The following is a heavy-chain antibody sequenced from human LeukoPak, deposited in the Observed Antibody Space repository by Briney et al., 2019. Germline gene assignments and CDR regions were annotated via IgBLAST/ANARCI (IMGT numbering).Heavy chain of an antibody. CDR3: ARSPATYYDFWSGYPNWFDP. V-gene: IGHV3-64*01. D-gene: IGHD3-3*01. Sequence: GGSLRLSCAASGFTFSSYAMHWVRQAPGKGLEYVSAVKGRFTISRDNSKNTLYLQMGSLRAEDMAVYCARSPATYYDFWSGYPNWFDPWGQGTLVTVSS. CDR1: GFTFSSYA. J-gene: IGHJ5*02.